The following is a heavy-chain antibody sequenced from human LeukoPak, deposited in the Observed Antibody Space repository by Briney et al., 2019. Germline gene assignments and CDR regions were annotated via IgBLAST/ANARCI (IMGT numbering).Heavy chain of an antibody. V-gene: IGHV4-31*03. CDR2: IYYSGST. Sequence: PSQTLSLTCTVSGGSISSGGYYWSWIRQHPGKGLEWIGYIYYSGSTYYNPSLKSRVTISVDTSKNQFSLKLSFVTAADTAVYYCARVPGRNLYRRAFDIWGQGTMVTVSS. J-gene: IGHJ3*02. CDR3: ARVPGRNLYRRAFDI. CDR1: GGSISSGGYY. D-gene: IGHD3-10*01.